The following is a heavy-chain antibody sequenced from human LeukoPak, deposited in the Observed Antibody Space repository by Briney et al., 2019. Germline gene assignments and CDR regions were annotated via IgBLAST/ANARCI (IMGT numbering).Heavy chain of an antibody. CDR2: IYHSGST. CDR3: AGLRFGEFFDY. J-gene: IGHJ4*02. D-gene: IGHD3-10*01. CDR1: GGSINTFY. Sequence: PSETLSLTCTVSGGSINTFYWNWIRQPPGKGLEWIGEIYHSGSTNYNPSLKSRVTISVDKSKNQFSLKLSSVTAADTAVYYCAGLRFGEFFDYWGQGTLVTVSS. V-gene: IGHV4-59*12.